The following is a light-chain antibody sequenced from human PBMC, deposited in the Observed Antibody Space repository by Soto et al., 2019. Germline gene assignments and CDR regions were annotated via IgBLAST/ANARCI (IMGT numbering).Light chain of an antibody. CDR2: GAS. J-gene: IGKJ4*01. CDR1: PSVRHAP. V-gene: IGKV3-20*01. CDR3: HHYGSSRLS. Sequence: TQSPGAVSLSTGGRATFSCRANPSVRHAPLPMYQHKPAQAPRLPLYGASTRATGSPERFSGSVSGTDSTLSITRVEPEDCAVFYCHHYGSSRLSCRGGTKGDI.